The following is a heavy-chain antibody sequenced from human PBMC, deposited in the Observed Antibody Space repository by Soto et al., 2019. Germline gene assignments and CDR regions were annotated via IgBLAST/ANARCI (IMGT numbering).Heavy chain of an antibody. Sequence: ASVKVSCKASEYTFTSYAMHWVRQAPGQRLEWMGWINAGNGNTKYSQKFQGRVTIIRDTSASTAYMELSSLRSEDTAVYYCARSPGYSYGDYWGQGTLVTVSS. J-gene: IGHJ4*02. V-gene: IGHV1-3*01. CDR1: EYTFTSYA. D-gene: IGHD5-18*01. CDR2: INAGNGNT. CDR3: ARSPGYSYGDY.